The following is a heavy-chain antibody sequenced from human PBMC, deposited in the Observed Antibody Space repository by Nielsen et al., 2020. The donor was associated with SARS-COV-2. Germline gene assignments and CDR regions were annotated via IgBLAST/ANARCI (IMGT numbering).Heavy chain of an antibody. J-gene: IGHJ4*02. CDR2: ISYDGSNK. V-gene: IGHV3-30-3*01. CDR1: GFTFSSYA. CDR3: TKGAQLGDY. D-gene: IGHD6-13*01. Sequence: GESLKISCAASGFTFSSYAMHWVRQAPGKGLEWVAVISYDGSNKYYADSVKGRFTISTDLSNNTLYLQMNSLRVEDTAIYYCTKGAQLGDYWGQGTLVTVSS.